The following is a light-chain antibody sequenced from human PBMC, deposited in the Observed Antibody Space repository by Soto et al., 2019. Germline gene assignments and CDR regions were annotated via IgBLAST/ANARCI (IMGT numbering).Light chain of an antibody. CDR1: QSISNS. CDR3: QQYNNWPPRT. CDR2: GAS. V-gene: IGKV3-15*01. Sequence: MTQSPSSLSASVGDRVTITCRASQSISNSLAWYQQKPGQAPSLLIYGASTRATGIPARFSGSGSGTEFTLTISSLQSEDSALYYCQQYNNWPPRTFGQGTKLEIK. J-gene: IGKJ2*01.